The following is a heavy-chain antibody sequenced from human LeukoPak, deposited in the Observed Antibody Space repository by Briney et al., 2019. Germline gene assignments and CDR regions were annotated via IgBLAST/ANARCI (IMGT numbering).Heavy chain of an antibody. CDR3: ARDPGIAAAGGDFDY. V-gene: IGHV4-4*07. CDR2: IYTSGST. Sequence: SETLSLTCTVSGGSISSYYWSRIRQPAGKGLEWIGRIYTSGSTNYNPSLKSRVTISVDTSKNQFSLKLSSVTAADTAVYYCARDPGIAAAGGDFDYWGQGTLVTVSS. J-gene: IGHJ4*02. D-gene: IGHD6-13*01. CDR1: GGSISSYY.